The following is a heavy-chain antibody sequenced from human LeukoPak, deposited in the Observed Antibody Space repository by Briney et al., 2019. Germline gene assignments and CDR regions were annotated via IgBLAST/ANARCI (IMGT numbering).Heavy chain of an antibody. CDR2: IYVSGST. CDR1: GGSISSELYS. J-gene: IGHJ6*02. D-gene: IGHD1-26*01. CDR3: ARDPAPISGSFFNNYGMDV. V-gene: IGHV4-61*09. Sequence: PSETLSLTCTVSGGSISSELYSWSWIRQSAGKGLEWVGHIYVSGSTKYNPSLQSRVPISLDTSKNQFSLTLTSVTAADTAVYYCARDPAPISGSFFNNYGMDVWGQGTTVTVSS.